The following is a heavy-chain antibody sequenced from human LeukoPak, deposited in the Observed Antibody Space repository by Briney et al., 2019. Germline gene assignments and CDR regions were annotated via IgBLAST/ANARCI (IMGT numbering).Heavy chain of an antibody. CDR2: ISGGGAST. Sequence: GGSLRLSCAAPGFTFSTYAMSWVRQAPGKGLEWVSAISGGGASTYYVDSVKGRFTISRDNSKNTLYLQMNSLRAEDTAVYYCARDAIEPGVAAEGNWFDPWGQGTLVTVSS. J-gene: IGHJ5*02. CDR3: ARDAIEPGVAAEGNWFDP. CDR1: GFTFSTYA. D-gene: IGHD6-13*01. V-gene: IGHV3-23*01.